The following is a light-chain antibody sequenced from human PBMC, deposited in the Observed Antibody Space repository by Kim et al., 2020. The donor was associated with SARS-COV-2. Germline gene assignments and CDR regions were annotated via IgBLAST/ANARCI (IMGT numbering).Light chain of an antibody. CDR2: GKN. Sequence: ALGQTVRITCHGGSLRSYYASWYQQQPGQAPVLVIYGKNNRPSGIPDRFSGSSSGNTASLTITGAQAKDEADYYCNSRDSSGNHLVFGGGTQLTVL. CDR3: NSRDSSGNHLV. J-gene: IGLJ2*01. V-gene: IGLV3-19*01. CDR1: SLRSYY.